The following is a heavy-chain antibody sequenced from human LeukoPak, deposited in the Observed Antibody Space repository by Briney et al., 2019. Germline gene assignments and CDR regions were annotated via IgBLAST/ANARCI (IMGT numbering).Heavy chain of an antibody. CDR2: ISYDGNNK. D-gene: IGHD3-3*01. V-gene: IGHV3-30*03. Sequence: SGGSLRLSCAASGFSFSRYGMHWVRQAPGKGLGWVTVISYDGNNKYYGDSVKGRFTISRDNAKNSLYLQMNSLRAEDTAVYYCARTITIFGVVKSFYYYGMDVWGQGTTVTVSS. CDR3: ARTITIFGVVKSFYYYGMDV. CDR1: GFSFSRYG. J-gene: IGHJ6*02.